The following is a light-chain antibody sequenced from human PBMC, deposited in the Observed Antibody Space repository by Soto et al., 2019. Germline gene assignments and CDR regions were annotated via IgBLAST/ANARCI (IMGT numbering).Light chain of an antibody. CDR2: DVS. CDR1: NSDIGRYNY. CDR3: GSYTSSDTMI. J-gene: IGLJ2*01. V-gene: IGLV2-14*03. Sequence: QSALTQPASVSGSPGQSITISCTGTNSDIGRYNYVSWYQHSPGKAPKLIIYDVSDRPSGVSNRFSGSKSGTTASLTISGLQAEDEADYFCGSYTSSDTMILGGGTQLTVL.